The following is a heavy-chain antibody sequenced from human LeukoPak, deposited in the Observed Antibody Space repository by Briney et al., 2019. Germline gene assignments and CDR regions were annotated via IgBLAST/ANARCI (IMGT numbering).Heavy chain of an antibody. CDR3: ARDRSMSGWYIDL. V-gene: IGHV3-33*01. J-gene: IGHJ2*01. D-gene: IGHD2/OR15-2a*01. Sequence: GRSLRLSCAASGSTFSSYGMHWVRQAPGKGLEGVAVIWYDGSNKYYPDSVQGRFTISRDNSKNTLYLQVNSLRAEDTAVYYCARDRSMSGWYIDLWGRGTLVTVSS. CDR1: GSTFSSYG. CDR2: IWYDGSNK.